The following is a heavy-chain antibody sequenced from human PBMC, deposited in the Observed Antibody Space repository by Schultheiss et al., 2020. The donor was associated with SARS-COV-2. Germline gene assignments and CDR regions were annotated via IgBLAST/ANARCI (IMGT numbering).Heavy chain of an antibody. CDR2: IDWDDDK. CDR1: GGSISSGYYW. CDR3: ARMTRGVDFDF. V-gene: IGHV2-70*18. Sequence: TLSLTCTVSGGSISSGYYWGWIRQPPGKALEWLALIDWDDDKSYTTSLKTRLTISKDTSKNQVVLKMTNMDPLDTGTYYCARMTRGVDFDFWGQGTLVTVSS. J-gene: IGHJ4*02. D-gene: IGHD3-10*01.